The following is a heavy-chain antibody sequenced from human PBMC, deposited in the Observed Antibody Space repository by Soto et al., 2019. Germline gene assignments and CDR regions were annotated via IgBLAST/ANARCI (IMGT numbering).Heavy chain of an antibody. CDR3: AKDRRPDGLWPFDH. CDR2: INPSGGST. V-gene: IGHV1-46*01. CDR1: GYTFTSYY. D-gene: IGHD2-8*01. J-gene: IGHJ4*02. Sequence: ASVKVSCKASGYTFTSYYMHWVRQAPGQGLEWMGIINPSGGSTSYAQKLQGRVTMTTDTSTSTAYMELRSLRSDDTAVYYCAKDRRPDGLWPFDHWGQGTLVTVSS.